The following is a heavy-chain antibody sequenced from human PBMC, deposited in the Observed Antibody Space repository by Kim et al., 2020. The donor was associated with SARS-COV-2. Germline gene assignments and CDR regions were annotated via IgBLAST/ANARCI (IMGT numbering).Heavy chain of an antibody. CDR2: IYYSGST. D-gene: IGHD3-16*01. CDR1: GGSISSGGYY. J-gene: IGHJ3*02. V-gene: IGHV4-31*03. CDR3: ARDQDYAPFDI. Sequence: SETLSLTCTVSGGSISSGGYYWSWIRQHPGKGLEWIGYIYYSGSTYYNPSLKSRVTISVDTSKNQFSLKLSSVTAADTVVYYCARDQDYAPFDIWGQGTMVTVSS.